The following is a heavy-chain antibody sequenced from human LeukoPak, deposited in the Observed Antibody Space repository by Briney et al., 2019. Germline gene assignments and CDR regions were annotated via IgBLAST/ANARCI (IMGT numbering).Heavy chain of an antibody. J-gene: IGHJ6*03. V-gene: IGHV4-4*07. CDR3: ARDAVVVAATPGYYYYMDV. CDR2: IYTSGST. CDR1: GGSISSYY. D-gene: IGHD2-15*01. Sequence: SETLSLTCTVSGGSISSYYWSWIRQPAGKGLEWIGRIYTSGSTNYNPSLESRVTMSVDTSKNQFSLKLSSVTAADTAVYYCARDAVVVAATPGYYYYMDVWGKGTTVTVSS.